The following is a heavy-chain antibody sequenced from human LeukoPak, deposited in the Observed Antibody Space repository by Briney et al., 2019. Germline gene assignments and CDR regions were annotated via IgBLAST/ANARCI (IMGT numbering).Heavy chain of an antibody. Sequence: SETLSLTCTVSGGSISSSNYFWGWIRQPPGKGLKWIGSIYYSGSTYYNPSLKSRVTISVDTSKNQFSLNLNSVTAADTAVYYCARLSSSWILDYWGQGTLVTVSS. CDR3: ARLSSSWILDY. V-gene: IGHV4-39*01. J-gene: IGHJ4*02. CDR2: IYYSGST. D-gene: IGHD6-13*01. CDR1: GGSISSSNYF.